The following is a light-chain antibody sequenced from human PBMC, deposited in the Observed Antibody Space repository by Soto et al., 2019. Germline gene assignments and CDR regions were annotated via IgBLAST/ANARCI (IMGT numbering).Light chain of an antibody. Sequence: QSVLTQPPSVSGAPGQRVTISCTGSSSNIGAGYNVHWYQQVPGTAPKLLIYGDSNRPSGVPDRFSGSKSGPSASLAITGLQGADEADYSCQSYDSSLGVWLFGGGPKLTV. CDR3: QSYDSSLGVWL. CDR2: GDS. CDR1: SSNIGAGYN. J-gene: IGLJ3*02. V-gene: IGLV1-40*01.